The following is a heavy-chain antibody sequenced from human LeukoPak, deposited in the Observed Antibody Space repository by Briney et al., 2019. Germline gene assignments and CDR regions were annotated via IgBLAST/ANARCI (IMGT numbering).Heavy chain of an antibody. CDR1: GFTFSNSW. CDR2: ISPDGSST. V-gene: IGHV3-74*01. CDR3: ASGARMDV. J-gene: IGHJ6*02. Sequence: GRSLRLSCAASGFTFSNSWMHWVRRAPGKGLVWVSRISPDGSSTSYADSVKGRFTISRDNAKNTLYLQMNSRREEDTAVYCCASGARMDVWGQGTTVTVSS. D-gene: IGHD3-16*01.